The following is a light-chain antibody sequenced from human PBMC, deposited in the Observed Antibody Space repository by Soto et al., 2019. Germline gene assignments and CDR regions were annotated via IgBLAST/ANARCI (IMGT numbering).Light chain of an antibody. CDR3: QQRSNWPWT. J-gene: IGKJ1*01. CDR2: DAS. Sequence: EIVLTQSPATLSLSPGERATLSCRANQRVSSYLAWYQQKPGQAPRLLIYDASNRATGIPARFSGSGSETDFSLTISSREPEDFAVYYCQQRSNWPWTFGQGTTVEIK. CDR1: QRVSSY. V-gene: IGKV3-11*01.